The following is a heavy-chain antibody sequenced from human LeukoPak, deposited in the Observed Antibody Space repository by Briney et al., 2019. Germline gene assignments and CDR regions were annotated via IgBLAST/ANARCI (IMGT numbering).Heavy chain of an antibody. J-gene: IGHJ4*02. CDR1: GGTFSSYA. CDR2: IIPIFGTA. D-gene: IGHD1-26*01. Sequence: ASVTVSCTASGGTFSSYAISWVRQAPGQGLEWMGGIIPIFGTANYAQKFQGRVTITADESTSTAYMELSGLRSEDTAVYYCARVPKVGATLDLFDYWGQGTLVTVSS. V-gene: IGHV1-69*01. CDR3: ARVPKVGATLDLFDY.